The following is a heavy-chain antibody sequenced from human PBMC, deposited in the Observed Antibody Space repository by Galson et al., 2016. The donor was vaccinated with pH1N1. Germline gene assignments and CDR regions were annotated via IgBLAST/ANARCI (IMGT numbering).Heavy chain of an antibody. J-gene: IGHJ4*02. CDR3: ARDQNWNLDY. Sequence: SVKVSCKASGYTFTTFGINWVRQAPGKGLEWLGWISTSKGNTKNAQRLLDRVTMTRDTSTSTVFMELTSLRSDDTAIYYCARDQNWNLDYWGQGTLVTVSS. V-gene: IGHV1-18*01. CDR1: GYTFTTFG. CDR2: ISTSKGNT. D-gene: IGHD1-1*01.